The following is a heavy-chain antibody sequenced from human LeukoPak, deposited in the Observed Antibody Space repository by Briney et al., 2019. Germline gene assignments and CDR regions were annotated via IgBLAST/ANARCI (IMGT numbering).Heavy chain of an antibody. J-gene: IGHJ5*02. Sequence: SETLSLTCAVYGVSFSGYYWSWIRQPPGKGLEWIGEINHSGSTNYNPSLKSRVTISVDTSKNQFSLKLSSVTAADTAVYYCARGPLRSGYYRPNWFDPWGQGTLVTVSS. CDR1: GVSFSGYY. V-gene: IGHV4-34*01. CDR3: ARGPLRSGYYRPNWFDP. D-gene: IGHD3-3*01. CDR2: INHSGST.